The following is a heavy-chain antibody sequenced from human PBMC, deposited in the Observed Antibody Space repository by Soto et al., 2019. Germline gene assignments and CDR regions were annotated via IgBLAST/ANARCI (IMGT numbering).Heavy chain of an antibody. CDR2: INVGNGNT. CDR1: GYTFSDYD. J-gene: IGHJ4*02. D-gene: IGHD3-22*01. V-gene: IGHV1-3*01. CDR3: ATPQDYDGCLDS. Sequence: ASVKVSCKGSGYTFSDYDINWVRQAPGQRLEWMGWINVGNGNTRYSQKFQGRLTLTRDTPGNTAYLELNSLISEDTAVYYCATPQDYDGCLDSWGQGTLVTVSS.